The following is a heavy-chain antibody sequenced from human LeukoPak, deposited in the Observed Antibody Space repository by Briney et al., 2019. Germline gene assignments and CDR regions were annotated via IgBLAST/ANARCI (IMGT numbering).Heavy chain of an antibody. D-gene: IGHD4-17*01. CDR3: AKDIYGDYGGLDY. J-gene: IGHJ4*02. Sequence: GGSLRLSCAASGFTFGSNALTWVRQAPGKGLEWVSTISGSGGSTYYADSVKGRFTISRDTAKSTLPLQMNSLRAEDTAVYYCAKDIYGDYGGLDYWGQGTLVTVSS. CDR2: ISGSGGST. V-gene: IGHV3-23*01. CDR1: GFTFGSNA.